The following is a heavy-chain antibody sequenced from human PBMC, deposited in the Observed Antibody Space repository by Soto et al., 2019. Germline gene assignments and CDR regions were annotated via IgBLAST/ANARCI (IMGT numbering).Heavy chain of an antibody. J-gene: IGHJ6*02. CDR3: ARGAYSSSWYGYYGMDV. Sequence: SETLSLTCAVYGGSFSGYYWSWIRQPPGKGLEWIGEINHSGSTNYNPSLKSRVTISVDTSKNQFSLKLSSVTAADTAVYYCARGAYSSSWYGYYGMDVWGQGTTVTVSS. V-gene: IGHV4-34*01. CDR2: INHSGST. CDR1: GGSFSGYY. D-gene: IGHD6-13*01.